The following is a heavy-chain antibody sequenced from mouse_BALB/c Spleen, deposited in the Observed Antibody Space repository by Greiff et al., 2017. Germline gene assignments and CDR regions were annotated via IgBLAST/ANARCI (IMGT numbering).Heavy chain of an antibody. D-gene: IGHD2-1*01. J-gene: IGHJ2*01. CDR1: GFTFSSYG. V-gene: IGHV5-6-3*01. CDR2: INSNGGST. Sequence: EVQLVESGGGLVQPGGSLKLSCAASGFTFSSYGMSWVRQTPDKRLELVATINSNGGSTYYPDSVKGRFTISRDNAKNTLYLQMSCLKSEDTAMYYCASLLYWGQGTTLTVSS. CDR3: ASLLY.